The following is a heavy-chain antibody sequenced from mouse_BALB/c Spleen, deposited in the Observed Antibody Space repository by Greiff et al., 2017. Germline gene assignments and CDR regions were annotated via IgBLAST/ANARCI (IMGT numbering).Heavy chain of an antibody. CDR3: ASLYDYDGYYYAMDY. V-gene: IGHV3-8*02. J-gene: IGHJ4*01. D-gene: IGHD2-4*01. CDR2: ISYSGST. Sequence: VQLKESGPSLVKPSQTLSLTCSVTGDSITSGYWNWIRKFPGNKLEYMGYISYSGSTYYNPSLKSRISITRDTSKNQYYLQLNSVTTEDTATYYCASLYDYDGYYYAMDYWGQGTSVTVSS. CDR1: GDSITSGY.